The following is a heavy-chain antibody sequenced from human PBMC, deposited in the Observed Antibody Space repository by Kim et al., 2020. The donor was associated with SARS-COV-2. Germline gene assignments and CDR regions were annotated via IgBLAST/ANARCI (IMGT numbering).Heavy chain of an antibody. CDR1: GFTFSSYA. D-gene: IGHD6-19*01. CDR3: ARDPTEGIAVAGTGFDY. J-gene: IGHJ4*02. V-gene: IGHV3-30-3*01. Sequence: GGSLRLSCAASGFTFSSYAMHWVRQAPGKGLEWVAVISYDGSNKYYADSVKGRFTISRDNSKNTLYLQMNSLRAEDTAVYYCARDPTEGIAVAGTGFDYWGQGTLVTVSS. CDR2: ISYDGSNK.